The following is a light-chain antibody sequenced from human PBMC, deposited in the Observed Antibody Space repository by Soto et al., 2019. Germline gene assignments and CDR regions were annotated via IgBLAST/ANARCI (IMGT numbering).Light chain of an antibody. J-gene: IGLJ2*01. V-gene: IGLV2-14*03. CDR1: SSDIGGYNF. CDR2: DVN. CDR3: SSYTSNTALVV. Sequence: QSALTQPASVSGSPGQSITISCTGTSSDIGGYNFVSWYQQHPGKAPKLLIYDVNYRPSGVPDRFSGSKSGNSASLTISGLQAEDESDYYCSSYTSNTALVVFGGGTKVTVL.